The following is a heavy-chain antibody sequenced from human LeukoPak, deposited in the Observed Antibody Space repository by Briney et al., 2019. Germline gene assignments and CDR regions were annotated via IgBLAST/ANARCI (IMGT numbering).Heavy chain of an antibody. D-gene: IGHD2-2*01. J-gene: IGHJ6*02. V-gene: IGHV3-23*01. CDR1: GFTFSSYA. CDR3: AKGELVPAAIGFYYYGMDV. Sequence: GGSLRLSCAASGFTFSSYAMSWVRQAPGKGLEWVSAISGSGGSTYYADSVKGRFTIPRDNSKNTLYLQMNSLRAEDTAVCYCAKGELVPAAIGFYYYGMDVWGQGTTVTVSS. CDR2: ISGSGGST.